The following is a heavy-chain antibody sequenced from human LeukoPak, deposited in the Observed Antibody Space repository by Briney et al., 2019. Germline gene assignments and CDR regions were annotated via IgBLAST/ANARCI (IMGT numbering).Heavy chain of an antibody. V-gene: IGHV3-11*01. Sequence: GGSLRLSCATSGFTFSDYYMSWIRQAPGRGLEYVSYIGFSGTARYYADSVTGRFTVSRDNSKSTLCLQMNSLRAEDTAVYYCAKQLGYCSDGSCYFPYWGQGTLVTVSS. CDR1: GFTFSDYY. D-gene: IGHD2-15*01. CDR2: IGFSGTAR. J-gene: IGHJ4*02. CDR3: AKQLGYCSDGSCYFPY.